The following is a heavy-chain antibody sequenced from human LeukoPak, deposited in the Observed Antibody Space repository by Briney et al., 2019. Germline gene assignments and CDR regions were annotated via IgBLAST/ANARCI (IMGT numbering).Heavy chain of an antibody. CDR3: ARGLIRRDGFLVY. D-gene: IGHD5-24*01. CDR1: GFPFSHYY. V-gene: IGHV3-11*01. CDR2: ISSSGDTI. J-gene: IGHJ4*02. Sequence: GGSLRLSCAASGFPFSHYYMAWIRQAPGKGLEWVSYISSSGDTIYYADSVEGRFSISRDNAKNSLFLHMISVRAEDTAMYYCARGLIRRDGFLVYGGQGSMVTVSS.